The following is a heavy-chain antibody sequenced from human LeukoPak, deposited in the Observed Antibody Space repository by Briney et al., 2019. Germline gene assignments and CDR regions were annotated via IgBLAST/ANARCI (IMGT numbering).Heavy chain of an antibody. V-gene: IGHV4-39*01. J-gene: IGHJ6*02. Sequence: SETLSLTCTVSGGSLRSSSHHWVWIRQPPGKGLEWIGSIYFSGSTYYNPSLKSRVTISVDTSKSQFFLKLTSVTAADTAVYYCARLYYYYGMGVWGQGTTVTVSS. CDR1: GGSLRSSSHH. CDR3: ARLYYYYGMGV. CDR2: IYFSGST.